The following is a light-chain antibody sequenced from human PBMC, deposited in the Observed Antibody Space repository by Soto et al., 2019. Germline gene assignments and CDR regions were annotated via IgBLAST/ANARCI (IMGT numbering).Light chain of an antibody. J-gene: IGLJ2*01. CDR2: VNS. Sequence: QSVLTQPPSVSGAPGQRVTISCTGSSSNIGAGYDVHWYQQPPGTAPKLLIYVNSNRPSGVPDRFSGSKSGTSASLAITGLQAEDEADYYCQSYDSSLSVVFGGGTKLTVL. CDR3: QSYDSSLSVV. CDR1: SSNIGAGYD. V-gene: IGLV1-40*01.